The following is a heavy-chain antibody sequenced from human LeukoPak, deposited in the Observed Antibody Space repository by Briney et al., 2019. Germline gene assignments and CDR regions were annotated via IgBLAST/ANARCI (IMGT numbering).Heavy chain of an antibody. CDR2: IWYDGSNK. D-gene: IGHD3-22*01. V-gene: IGHV3-33*01. J-gene: IGHJ4*02. Sequence: GRSLRLSCAASGFTFSSYGMHWVRQAPGKGLEWVAVIWYDGSNKYYADSVKGRFTISRDNSKNTLYLQMNSLRAEDTAVYYCARDKVVGSCDSSGYGPGGYFDYWGQGTLVTVSS. CDR3: ARDKVVGSCDSSGYGPGGYFDY. CDR1: GFTFSSYG.